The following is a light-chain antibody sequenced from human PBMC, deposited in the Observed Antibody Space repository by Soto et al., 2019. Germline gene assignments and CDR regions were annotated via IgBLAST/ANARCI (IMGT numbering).Light chain of an antibody. V-gene: IGKV3-20*01. Sequence: EIVLTQSPGPLSLSPGARATLACRASQSVSSSYLAWYQQKPGQAPRLLIYGASSRATGIPDRFSGSGSGPDFTLTISRLEPEDFAVYYCQQYGSSPLLTFGGGTKVESK. J-gene: IGKJ4*01. CDR2: GAS. CDR3: QQYGSSPLLT. CDR1: QSVSSSY.